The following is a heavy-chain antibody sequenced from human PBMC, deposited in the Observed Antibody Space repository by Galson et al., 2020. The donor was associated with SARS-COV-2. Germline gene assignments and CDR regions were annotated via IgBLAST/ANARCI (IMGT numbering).Heavy chain of an antibody. CDR2: ISGRGSV. V-gene: IGHV3-23*01. CDR1: GFTFSDYS. J-gene: IGHJ4*02. CDR3: AKFREFLRGFDY. Sequence: GGSLRLSCAASGFTFSDYSMSWVRQAPGKGPEWVAAISGRGSVYYADSVKGRFTISRDNSMNSLYLIMNTLRAEDAAIYFCAKFREFLRGFDYWGRGTQVTVSS. D-gene: IGHD3-10*01.